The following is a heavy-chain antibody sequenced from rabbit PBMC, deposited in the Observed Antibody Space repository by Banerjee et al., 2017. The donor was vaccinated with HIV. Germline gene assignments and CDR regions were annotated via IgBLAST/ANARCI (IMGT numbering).Heavy chain of an antibody. V-gene: IGHV1S45*01. CDR2: IYTDNFGTT. D-gene: IGHD8-1*01. CDR3: ARASGSGYAWNL. CDR1: GFSFSNNYW. J-gene: IGHJ4*01. Sequence: QGQLEESGGDLVKPEGSLTLTCTASGFSFSNNYWICWVRQAPGKGLEWIGCIYTDNFGTTYYASWAKGRFTITRSTSLNTVTLQLNSLTAADTATYFCARASGSGYAWNLWGPGTLVTVS.